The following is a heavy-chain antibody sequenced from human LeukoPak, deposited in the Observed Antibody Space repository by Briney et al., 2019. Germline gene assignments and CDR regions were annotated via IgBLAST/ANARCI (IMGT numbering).Heavy chain of an antibody. CDR1: GFTFSSYG. CDR2: INQEGTEK. J-gene: IGHJ3*02. D-gene: IGHD2-8*02. Sequence: GGSLRLSCAASGFTFSSYGMHWVRQAPGKGLEWVANINQEGTEKYFVGSVKGRFTISRDNAKNSLSLQMNSLRAEDTAVYYCARAWSRVDAFDIWGQGTVVTVFS. CDR3: ARAWSRVDAFDI. V-gene: IGHV3-7*01.